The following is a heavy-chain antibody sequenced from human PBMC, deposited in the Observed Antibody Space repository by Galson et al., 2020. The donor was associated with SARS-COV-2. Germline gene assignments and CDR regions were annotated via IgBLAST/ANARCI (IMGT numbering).Heavy chain of an antibody. CDR2: ISYDGSNK. Sequence: GGSLRLSCAASGFTFSTYAMHWVRQAPGKGLKWVAVISYDGSNKYYADLVKGRFTISRDNSKNTLSLQMNSLRAEDTAVYFCARLRVGTTYFDYWGQGTLVTVSS. D-gene: IGHD1-26*01. CDR3: ARLRVGTTYFDY. CDR1: GFTFSTYA. V-gene: IGHV3-30*04. J-gene: IGHJ4*02.